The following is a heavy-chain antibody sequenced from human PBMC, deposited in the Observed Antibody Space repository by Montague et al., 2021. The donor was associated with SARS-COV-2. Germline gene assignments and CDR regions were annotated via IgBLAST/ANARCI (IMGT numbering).Heavy chain of an antibody. V-gene: IGHV4-39*02. CDR3: ARLKRYFDSSGSPSAFDF. Sequence: SETLSLTCTVSGGSITNNIDYWAWIRQPPGKSLEWIGSIYYTGNTYYXPSLKSRVTISVVTSKNHFTLKLSSVTAAETAVYYCARLKRYFDSSGSPSAFDFWGQGTKVTVSS. CDR1: GGSITNNIDY. D-gene: IGHD3-22*01. J-gene: IGHJ3*01. CDR2: IYYTGNT.